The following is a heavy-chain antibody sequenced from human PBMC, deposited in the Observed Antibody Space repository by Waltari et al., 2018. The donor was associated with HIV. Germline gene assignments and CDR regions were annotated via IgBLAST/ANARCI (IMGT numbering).Heavy chain of an antibody. D-gene: IGHD4-17*01. J-gene: IGHJ4*02. V-gene: IGHV4-34*01. CDR1: GGSFSGYY. Sequence: QVQLQQWGAGLLKPSETLSLTCAVYGGSFSGYYWSWIRQPPGKGLEWIGEINHSGSTNYNPSLKSRVTISVDTSKNQFSLKLSSVTAADTAVYYCARAGVRGDYVPRRPIPFDYWGQGTLVTVSS. CDR2: INHSGST. CDR3: ARAGVRGDYVPRRPIPFDY.